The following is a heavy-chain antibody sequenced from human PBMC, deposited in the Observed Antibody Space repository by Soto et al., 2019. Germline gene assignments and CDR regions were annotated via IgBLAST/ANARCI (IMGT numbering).Heavy chain of an antibody. CDR3: ARVKATLYRHYYFDY. V-gene: IGHV4-30-4*01. D-gene: IGHD5-12*01. Sequence: SETLSLTCTVSGGTINSGDYFWSWIRQPPGKGLEWIGSIFYNGSTYYSPSLKSRASMSMDTSKNPFSLRLRSLTAADTAVYFCARVKATLYRHYYFDYWGQGTPVTVSS. CDR1: GGTINSGDYF. J-gene: IGHJ4*02. CDR2: IFYNGST.